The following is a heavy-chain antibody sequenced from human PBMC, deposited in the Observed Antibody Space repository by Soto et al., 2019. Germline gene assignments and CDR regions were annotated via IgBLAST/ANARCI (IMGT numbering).Heavy chain of an antibody. Sequence: QVTLKESGPVLVKPTETLTLTCTVSGFSLSNARMGVSWIRQPPGKALEWLAHIFSNDEKSYSTSLKSRLTISKDTSKSQVVLTMTNMDPVDTATYYCARTPSPGITIFGVVIGYYGMDVWGQGTTVTVSS. V-gene: IGHV2-26*01. CDR2: IFSNDEK. J-gene: IGHJ6*02. CDR1: GFSLSNARMG. D-gene: IGHD3-3*01. CDR3: ARTPSPGITIFGVVIGYYGMDV.